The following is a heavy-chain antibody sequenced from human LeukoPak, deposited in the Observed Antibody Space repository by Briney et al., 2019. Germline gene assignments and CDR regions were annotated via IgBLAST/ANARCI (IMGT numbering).Heavy chain of an antibody. J-gene: IGHJ3*02. CDR1: GGSISSSSYY. V-gene: IGHV4-39*07. D-gene: IGHD6-19*01. Sequence: SQTLSLTCTVSGGSISSSSYYWGWIRQPPGKGLEWIGSIYYSGSTYYNPSLKSRVTISVDTSKNQFSLKLSSVTAADTAVYYCARAGLWSGWYRNWGAFDIWGQGTMVTVSS. CDR3: ARAGLWSGWYRNWGAFDI. CDR2: IYYSGST.